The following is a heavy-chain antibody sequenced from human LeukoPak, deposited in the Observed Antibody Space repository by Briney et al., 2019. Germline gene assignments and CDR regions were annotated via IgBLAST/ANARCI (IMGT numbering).Heavy chain of an antibody. CDR1: GGTFSSYA. J-gene: IGHJ6*03. Sequence: GASVKVSCKASGGTFSSYAISWVRQAPGQGLEWMGGIIPIFGTANYAQKFQGRVTITRNTSISTAYMELSSLRSEDTAVYYCARGKFWSGYYLYYYYYYMDAWGKGTTVTVSS. V-gene: IGHV1-69*05. D-gene: IGHD3-3*01. CDR3: ARGKFWSGYYLYYYYYYMDA. CDR2: IIPIFGTA.